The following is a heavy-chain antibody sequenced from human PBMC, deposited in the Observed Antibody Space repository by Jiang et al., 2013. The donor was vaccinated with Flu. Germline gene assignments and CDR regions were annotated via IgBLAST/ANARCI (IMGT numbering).Heavy chain of an antibody. V-gene: IGHV4-39*07. CDR3: ASQYWDHGVGSYYMSH. CDR2: IYYSGTT. CDR1: GGSIISEKSY. J-gene: IGHJ4*02. D-gene: IGHD3-10*01. Sequence: ETLSLSCTVSGGSIISEKSYWGVDPPAPRKGLEWIGSIYYSGTTYYNPSLKNRVTISVDTSKKQFSLKLSSVTAADTAVYYCASQYWDHGVGSYYMSHWGQGTLVTVSS.